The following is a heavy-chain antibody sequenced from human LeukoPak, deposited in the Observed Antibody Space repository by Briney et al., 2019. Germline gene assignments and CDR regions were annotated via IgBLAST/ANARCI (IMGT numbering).Heavy chain of an antibody. V-gene: IGHV3-23*01. D-gene: IGHD5-24*01. CDR1: GFTFSVAA. Sequence: GGSLRLSCAASGFTFSVAAMTWVRQAPGKGLEWVSLIDASGESTYYADSVKGRFTTSRGNSKNTLSLQMNSLRVEDTAMYFCAKDIQLSTWGPGTMVTVSS. CDR2: IDASGEST. J-gene: IGHJ3*01. CDR3: AKDIQLST.